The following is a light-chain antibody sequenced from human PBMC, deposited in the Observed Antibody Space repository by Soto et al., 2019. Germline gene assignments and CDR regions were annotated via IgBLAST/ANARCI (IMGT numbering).Light chain of an antibody. V-gene: IGLV2-14*03. Sequence: QSALTQPASVSGSTGQSITISCTATNTDIGDYNWVSWYQQHPGRAPTLIIYEVTNRPSGVSDRCSGSKSCNTASLTISGLHTDDEADYFCSSYSRTPTLVFGPGTKVTVL. CDR1: NTDIGDYNW. CDR3: SSYSRTPTLV. J-gene: IGLJ1*01. CDR2: EVT.